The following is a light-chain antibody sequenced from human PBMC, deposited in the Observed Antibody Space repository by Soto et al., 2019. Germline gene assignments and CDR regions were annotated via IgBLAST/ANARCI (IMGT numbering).Light chain of an antibody. Sequence: DIVMTPSPATLSVPPVESATLPCRASQSVSSNKLAWYQQKPGQAPRLLIYGVSTRATGIPDRFSGSWSGTDFTLSISRLEPEDFAVYYCGQFVSSPPRTFGQGTNVDIK. J-gene: IGKJ1*01. CDR2: GVS. V-gene: IGKV3-20*01. CDR3: GQFVSSPPRT. CDR1: QSVSSNK.